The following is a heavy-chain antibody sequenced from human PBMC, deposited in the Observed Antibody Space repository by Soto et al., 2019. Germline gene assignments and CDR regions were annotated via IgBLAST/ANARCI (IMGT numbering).Heavy chain of an antibody. J-gene: IGHJ4*02. Sequence: QVQLVESGGGVVQPGRSLRLSCAASGFTFSSYGMHWVRQAPGKGLEWVAALWYDGSNKYYADSVKGRFTISRDNSKNTLYLQMNSLRAEATAMYYCARESGSYHLDSWGRGTLVTVSS. CDR2: LWYDGSNK. CDR1: GFTFSSYG. V-gene: IGHV3-33*01. CDR3: ARESGSYHLDS. D-gene: IGHD1-26*01.